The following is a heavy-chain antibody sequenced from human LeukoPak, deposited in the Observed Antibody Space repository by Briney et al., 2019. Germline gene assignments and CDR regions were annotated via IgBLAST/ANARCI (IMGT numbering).Heavy chain of an antibody. CDR2: IYYSGST. CDR1: GGSVSSGSYY. V-gene: IGHV4-61*01. Sequence: SETLSLTCTVSGGSVSSGSYYWSWIRQPPGKGLEWIGYIYYSGSTNYNPSLKSRVTISVDTSKNQFSLKLSSVTAADTAVYYCARSLSGSYFSGYYYGMDVWGQGTTVTVSS. J-gene: IGHJ6*02. CDR3: ARSLSGSYFSGYYYGMDV. D-gene: IGHD1-26*01.